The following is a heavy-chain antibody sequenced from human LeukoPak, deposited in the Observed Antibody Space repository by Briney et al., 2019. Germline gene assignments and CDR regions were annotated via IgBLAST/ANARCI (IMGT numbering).Heavy chain of an antibody. D-gene: IGHD3-16*02. Sequence: GASVKVSCKTSGYTFITYGVNWVRQAPGQGLEWMGWISAYNGDTKYAQNLQGRVTMTTDTSTSTAYMDLRSLRSDDTAVYYCVRDRRIMITFGGVIAPDAFDMWGQGTKVTVSS. CDR3: VRDRRIMITFGGVIAPDAFDM. CDR2: ISAYNGDT. J-gene: IGHJ3*02. CDR1: GYTFITYG. V-gene: IGHV1-18*01.